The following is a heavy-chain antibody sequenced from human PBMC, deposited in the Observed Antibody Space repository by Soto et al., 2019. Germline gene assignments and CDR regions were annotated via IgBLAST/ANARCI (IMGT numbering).Heavy chain of an antibody. CDR1: GGPIKTGDYY. CDR3: ARGSVDTVDSSGFYEY. CDR2: VFYSGAT. D-gene: IGHD3-22*01. J-gene: IGHJ4*02. Sequence: SETLSFTCNVSGGPIKTGDYYWNWIRQPPGKGLEWIGYVFYSGATSYSPSLKSRVAISMDTSKNQFSLKLTSVTAADTAVYYCARGSVDTVDSSGFYEYWGQGTRVTVSS. V-gene: IGHV4-30-4*01.